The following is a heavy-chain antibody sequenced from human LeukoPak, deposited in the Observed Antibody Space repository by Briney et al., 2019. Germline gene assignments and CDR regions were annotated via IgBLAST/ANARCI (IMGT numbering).Heavy chain of an antibody. D-gene: IGHD3-3*01. CDR1: GFTFSNAW. J-gene: IGHJ6*04. Sequence: PGGSLRLSCAASGFTFSNAWMSWVRQAPGKGLEWVGRIKSKTDDGTTEYAAPVTGRFTISRDDSKNTLYLQMNSLKTEDTAVYYCTTENPSGYYYGMDVWGKGTTVTVSS. CDR3: TTENPSGYYYGMDV. CDR2: IKSKTDDGTT. V-gene: IGHV3-15*01.